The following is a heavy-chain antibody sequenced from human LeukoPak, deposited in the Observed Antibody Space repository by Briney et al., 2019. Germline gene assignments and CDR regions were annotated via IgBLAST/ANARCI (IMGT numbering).Heavy chain of an antibody. J-gene: IGHJ3*02. D-gene: IGHD4-11*01. CDR1: GGSFSGYY. V-gene: IGHV4-34*01. CDR2: INHSGST. CDR3: ATSAPTLTTGTHPLDDAFDI. Sequence: PSETLSLTCAVYGGSFSGYYWSWIRQPPGKGLEWIGEINHSGSTNYNPSLKSRVTISVDTSKNQFSLKLSSVTAADTAVYYCATSAPTLTTGTHPLDDAFDIWGQGTMVTVSP.